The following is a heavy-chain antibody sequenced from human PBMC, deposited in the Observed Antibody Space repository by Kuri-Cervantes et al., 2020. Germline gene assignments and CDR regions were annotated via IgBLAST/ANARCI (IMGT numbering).Heavy chain of an antibody. V-gene: IGHV3-23*01. D-gene: IGHD2-15*01. CDR3: AKGTPFYGMDF. J-gene: IGHJ6*02. CDR1: GFTFSSYA. Sequence: GESLKISCASSGFTFSSYAMSWVRQAPGKGLEWVSAISGSGGSTYYADSVKGRFTITRDNSKNTLYLQMTSLRAEDTAVYCCAKGTPFYGMDFWGQGTTVTVSS. CDR2: ISGSGGST.